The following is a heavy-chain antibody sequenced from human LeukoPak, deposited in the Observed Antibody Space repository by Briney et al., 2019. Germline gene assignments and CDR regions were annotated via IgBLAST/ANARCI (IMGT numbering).Heavy chain of an antibody. J-gene: IGHJ4*02. CDR2: INSDGSST. V-gene: IGHV3-74*01. Sequence: GGSLRLSCAASGFTFSSYWMSWVRQAPGKGPVWASRINSDGSSTYYADSVKGRFTISRDNAKNTLYLQMNSLGADDTAVYYCAREFSGSSIAFDYWGQGAVVTVSS. CDR1: GFTFSSYW. D-gene: IGHD1-26*01. CDR3: AREFSGSSIAFDY.